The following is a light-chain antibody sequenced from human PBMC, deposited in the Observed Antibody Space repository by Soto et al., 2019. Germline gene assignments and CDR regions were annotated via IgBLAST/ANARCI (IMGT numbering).Light chain of an antibody. Sequence: QLVLTQPPSASGTPGQRVTISCPGSSSNIGSNTVNWYQQLPGTAPKLLIYSNNQRPSGVPDRFSGSKSGTSASLAISGLQSEDEADYYCAAWDDSLNGPVFGGGTKLTVL. CDR3: AAWDDSLNGPV. CDR2: SNN. CDR1: SSNIGSNT. J-gene: IGLJ3*02. V-gene: IGLV1-44*01.